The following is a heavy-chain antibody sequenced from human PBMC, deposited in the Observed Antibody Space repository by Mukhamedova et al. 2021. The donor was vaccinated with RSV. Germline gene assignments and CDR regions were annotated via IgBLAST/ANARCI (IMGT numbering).Heavy chain of an antibody. D-gene: IGHD5-24*01. J-gene: IGHJ3*02. Sequence: SWIRQPAGKGLEWIGRIYTSGSTNYNPSLKSRVTISVDTSKNQFSLKLSSVTAADTAAYYCARDRPGRWLQTGYDAFDIWGQGT. V-gene: IGHV4-61*02. CDR3: ARDRPGRWLQTGYDAFDI. CDR2: IYTSGST.